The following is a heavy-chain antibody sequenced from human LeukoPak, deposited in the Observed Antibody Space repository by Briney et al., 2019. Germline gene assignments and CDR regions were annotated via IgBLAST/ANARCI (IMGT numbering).Heavy chain of an antibody. J-gene: IGHJ5*02. CDR2: SYYSGST. D-gene: IGHD3-10*01. Sequence: SETLSLTCTVSGGSLSSSSYYWGWIRQPPGKGLEWIGSSYYSGSTCYNPSLKSRVTISVDTSKNQFSLKLSSVTAADTAEYYCASGTHSTEFDPWGQGTLVTVSS. V-gene: IGHV4-39*01. CDR3: ASGTHSTEFDP. CDR1: GGSLSSSSYY.